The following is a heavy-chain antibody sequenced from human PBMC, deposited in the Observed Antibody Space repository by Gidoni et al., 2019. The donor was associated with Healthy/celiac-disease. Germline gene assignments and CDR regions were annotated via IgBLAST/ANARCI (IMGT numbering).Heavy chain of an antibody. CDR3: ARDWLRFGVRRSDAFDI. V-gene: IGHV3-33*01. CDR2: IWYDGSNK. D-gene: IGHD3-10*01. Sequence: QVQLVESGGGVVQPGRSLRLSWAASGFPFRSYGMHWVRQAPGKGLEWVAVIWYDGSNKYYADSVKGRFTISRDNSKNTLYLQMNSLRAEDTAVYYCARDWLRFGVRRSDAFDIWGQGTMVTVSS. J-gene: IGHJ3*02. CDR1: GFPFRSYG.